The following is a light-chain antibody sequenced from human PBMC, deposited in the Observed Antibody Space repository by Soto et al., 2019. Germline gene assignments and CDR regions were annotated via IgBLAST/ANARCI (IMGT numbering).Light chain of an antibody. CDR2: EDN. J-gene: IGLJ3*02. CDR3: AAWDDSLWV. V-gene: IGLV6-57*04. CDR1: SGSIASNY. Sequence: NFMLTQPHSVSESPGKTVTISCTRSSGSIASNYVQWYQQRPGSAPTTVIYEDNQRPSGVPDRFSGSIDSSSNSASLAISGLRSEDEADYYCAAWDDSLWVFGGGTKLTVL.